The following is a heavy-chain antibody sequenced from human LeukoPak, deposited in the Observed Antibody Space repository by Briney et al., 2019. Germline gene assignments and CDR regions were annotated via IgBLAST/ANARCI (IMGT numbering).Heavy chain of an antibody. V-gene: IGHV3-13*04. J-gene: IGHJ4*02. D-gene: IGHD1-1*01. CDR1: GFTFRDYD. CDR3: ARVAKERVGGVYYFDY. CDR2: IGTAGDT. Sequence: GGSLRLSCAASGFTFRDYDMHWVREATGKGLEWDSAIGTAGDTYYTGSVKGRFNISRENAKNSLYLQMNSLRAEDTAVYYCARVAKERVGGVYYFDYWGQGTLVTVSS.